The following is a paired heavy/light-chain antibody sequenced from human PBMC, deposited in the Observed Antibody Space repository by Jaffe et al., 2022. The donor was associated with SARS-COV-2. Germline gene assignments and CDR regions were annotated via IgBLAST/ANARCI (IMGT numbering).Heavy chain of an antibody. D-gene: IGHD1-26*01. CDR3: VKDLSGTHAFDS. J-gene: IGHJ4*02. CDR2: ISGGGGTT. V-gene: IGHV3-64D*09. Sequence: EVHLVESGGGLVQPGGSLRLSCSASGFTFDYYTMHWVRQAPGKGLEYVSSISGGGGTTYYADSVKGRFTISRDNSKNTLFLQMSGLRTEDTALFYCVKDLSGTHAFDSWGQGILVTVSS. CDR1: GFTFDYYT.
Light chain of an antibody. CDR2: EDI. J-gene: IGLJ3*02. V-gene: IGLV2-23*01. CDR1: SSDVGSYNL. CDR3: CSFTRSRNWV. Sequence: QSALTQAASVSGSPGQSITISCTGTSSDVGSYNLVSWYQQHPGNAPKVMIYEDIKRPSGVSNRFSGSKSGNTASLTISGLQAEDEADYYCCSFTRSRNWVFGGGTKVTVL.